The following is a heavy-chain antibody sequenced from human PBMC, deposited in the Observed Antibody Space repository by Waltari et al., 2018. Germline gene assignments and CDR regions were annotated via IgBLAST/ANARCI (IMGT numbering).Heavy chain of an antibody. CDR3: AREREQQLLTEASYDAFDI. J-gene: IGHJ3*02. CDR1: GFTFSSYS. Sequence: EVQLVESGGGLVKPGGSLRLSCAASGFTFSSYSMNWVRQAPGKGLEWVSSISSSSSYIYYADSVKGRFTISRDNAKNSLYLQMNSLRAEDTAVYYCAREREQQLLTEASYDAFDIWGQGTMVTVSS. V-gene: IGHV3-21*01. D-gene: IGHD6-13*01. CDR2: ISSSSSYI.